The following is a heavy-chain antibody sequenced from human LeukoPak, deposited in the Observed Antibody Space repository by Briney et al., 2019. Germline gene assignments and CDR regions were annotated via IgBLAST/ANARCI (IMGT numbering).Heavy chain of an antibody. D-gene: IGHD6-13*01. J-gene: IGHJ3*02. CDR1: GFTFSSYS. CDR3: ARTIAAAGTTAFDI. CDR2: ISSSSSYI. Sequence: GGSLRLSCAASGFTFSSYSMNWVRQAPGKGLEWVSSISSSSSYIYYADSVKGRFTISRDNAKNSLYLQMNSLRAEDTAVYYCARTIAAAGTTAFDIWGQGTMVTASS. V-gene: IGHV3-21*01.